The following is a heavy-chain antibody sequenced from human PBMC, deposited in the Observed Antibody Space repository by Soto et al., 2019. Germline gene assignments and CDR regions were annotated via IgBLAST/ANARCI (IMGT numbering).Heavy chain of an antibody. J-gene: IGHJ3*02. CDR2: INRNSETT. Sequence: GGSLRLSCAASGFILSSDGINWVRQAPGEGPEWISYINRNSETTYYADSVKGRFTISRDNARNSLFLQMNSLRAEDTAVYYCVRDHGRWDGDYDAFDMWGQGTLVTVSS. V-gene: IGHV3-48*01. CDR1: GFILSSDG. CDR3: VRDHGRWDGDYDAFDM. D-gene: IGHD4-17*01.